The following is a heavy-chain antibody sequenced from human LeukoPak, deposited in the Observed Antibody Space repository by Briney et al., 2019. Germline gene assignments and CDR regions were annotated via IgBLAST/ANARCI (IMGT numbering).Heavy chain of an antibody. Sequence: ASVKVSCKASGYTFTSYDINWVRRATGQGLEWMGWMNPNSGNTGYAQKFQGSVTMTRNTSISTAYMELSSLRSEDTAVYYCARIHGEDRDYWGQGTLVTVSS. D-gene: IGHD4-17*01. V-gene: IGHV1-8*01. CDR3: ARIHGEDRDY. CDR1: GYTFTSYD. CDR2: MNPNSGNT. J-gene: IGHJ4*02.